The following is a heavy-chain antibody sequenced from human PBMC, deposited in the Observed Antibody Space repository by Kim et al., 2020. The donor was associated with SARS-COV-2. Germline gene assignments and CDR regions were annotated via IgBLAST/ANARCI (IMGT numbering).Heavy chain of an antibody. CDR3: AGGRVGATTLGDYYYYGMDV. J-gene: IGHJ6*02. Sequence: SETLSLTCTVSGGSISSGGYYWSWIRQHPGKGLEWIGYIYYSGSTYYNPSLKSRVTISVDTSKNQFSLKLSSVTAADTAVYYCAGGRVGATTLGDYYYYGMDVWGQGTTVTVSS. D-gene: IGHD1-26*01. CDR2: IYYSGST. V-gene: IGHV4-31*03. CDR1: GGSISSGGYY.